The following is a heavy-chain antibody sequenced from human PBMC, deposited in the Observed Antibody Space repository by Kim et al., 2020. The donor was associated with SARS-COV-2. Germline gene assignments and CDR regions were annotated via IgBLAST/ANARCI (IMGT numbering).Heavy chain of an antibody. V-gene: IGHV1-3*01. CDR2: INAGNGNT. CDR1: GYTFTSYA. J-gene: IGHJ3*02. D-gene: IGHD2-15*01. CDR3: ARDLGLVVVVAGYMAFDI. Sequence: ASVKVSCKASGYTFTSYAMHWVRQAPGQRLEWMGWINAGNGNTKYSQKFQGRVTITRDTSASTAYMELSSLRSEDTAVYYCARDLGLVVVVAGYMAFDIWGQGTMVTVSS.